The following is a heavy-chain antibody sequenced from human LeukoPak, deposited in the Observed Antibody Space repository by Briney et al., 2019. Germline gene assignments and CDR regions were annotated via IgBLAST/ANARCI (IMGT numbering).Heavy chain of an antibody. J-gene: IGHJ3*02. D-gene: IGHD2-2*01. Sequence: SVKVSCKASGGTFSSYAISWVRQAPGQGLEWMGGIIPIFGTANYAQKFQGRVTITADKSTSTAYMELCSLRSEDTAVYYCAREETSDAFDIWGQGTMVTVSS. CDR3: AREETSDAFDI. V-gene: IGHV1-69*06. CDR2: IIPIFGTA. CDR1: GGTFSSYA.